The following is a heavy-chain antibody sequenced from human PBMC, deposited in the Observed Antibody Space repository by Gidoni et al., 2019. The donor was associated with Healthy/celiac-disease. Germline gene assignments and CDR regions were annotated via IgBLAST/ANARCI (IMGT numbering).Heavy chain of an antibody. Sequence: EVQLVESGGGLVQPGRSLRLSCTASGFTFGDEAMSWVRQAPGKWLEWVGFIRSKAYGGTTEYAASVKGRFTISRDDSKSIAYLQMNSLKTEDTAVYYCTPTTVTRGPRRRFDYWGQGTLVTVSS. CDR2: IRSKAYGGTT. D-gene: IGHD4-17*01. V-gene: IGHV3-49*04. CDR1: GFTFGDEA. CDR3: TPTTVTRGPRRRFDY. J-gene: IGHJ4*02.